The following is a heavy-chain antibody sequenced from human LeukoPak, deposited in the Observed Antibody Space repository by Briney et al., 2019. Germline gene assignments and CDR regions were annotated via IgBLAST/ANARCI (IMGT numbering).Heavy chain of an antibody. CDR3: ARDTSSDLNSPSSLFDY. Sequence: ASVKVSCKASGYTFTSYGISWVRQAPGQGLEWMGWISAYNGNTKYTPKLQGRVTMTTDTSTNTAYMELRSLRSDDAAVYYCARDTSSDLNSPSSLFDYWGQGTLVTVSS. D-gene: IGHD2-2*01. CDR1: GYTFTSYG. V-gene: IGHV1-18*01. CDR2: ISAYNGNT. J-gene: IGHJ4*02.